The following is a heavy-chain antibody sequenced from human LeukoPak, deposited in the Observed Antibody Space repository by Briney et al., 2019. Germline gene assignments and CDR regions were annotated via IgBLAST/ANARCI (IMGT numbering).Heavy chain of an antibody. CDR2: IYPRDSDT. J-gene: IGHJ4*02. V-gene: IGHV5-51*01. CDR3: ARLLAAPYYINY. Sequence: GESLKISCQGSGYKFTNYWIAWVRQMPGQGLGWLGIIYPRDSDTRYSPSFQGQVTISVDTSTDTAYLQWSSLRASDTAMYYCARLLAAPYYINYWGQGTLVTVSS. CDR1: GYKFTNYW. D-gene: IGHD6-25*01.